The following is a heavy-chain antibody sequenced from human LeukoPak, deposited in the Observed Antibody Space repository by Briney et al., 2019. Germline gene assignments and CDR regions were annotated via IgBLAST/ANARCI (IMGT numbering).Heavy chain of an antibody. D-gene: IGHD3-10*01. Sequence: NSGGSLRLSCAASGFTFSDYYMSWIRQAPGKGLEWVSYISSSGSTKYYADSVKGRFTISRDNAKNSYLQMNSLRAEDTAVYYCARDGHACGRGSPHYWGQGTLVTVSS. V-gene: IGHV3-11*01. CDR1: GFTFSDYY. J-gene: IGHJ4*02. CDR3: ARDGHACGRGSPHY. CDR2: ISSSGSTK.